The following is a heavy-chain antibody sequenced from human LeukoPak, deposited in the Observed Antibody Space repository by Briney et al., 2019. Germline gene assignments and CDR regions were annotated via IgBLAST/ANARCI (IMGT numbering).Heavy chain of an antibody. V-gene: IGHV1-69*13. Sequence: SVKVSCKASGGTFSSYAISWVRQAPGQGLEWMGGIIPIFGTANYAQKFQGRVTITADESTSTAYMELSNLRSEDTAVYYCARVPQGYYDSSGYYYWGQGTLVTVSS. D-gene: IGHD3-22*01. CDR2: IIPIFGTA. CDR3: ARVPQGYYDSSGYYY. J-gene: IGHJ4*02. CDR1: GGTFSSYA.